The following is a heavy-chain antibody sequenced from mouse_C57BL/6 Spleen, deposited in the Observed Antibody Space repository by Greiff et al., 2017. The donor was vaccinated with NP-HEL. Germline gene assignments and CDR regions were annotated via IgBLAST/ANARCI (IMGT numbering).Heavy chain of an antibody. J-gene: IGHJ1*03. V-gene: IGHV1-39*01. D-gene: IGHD3-1*01. Sequence: EVQLQQSGPELVKPGASVQISCKASGYSFTDYNMNWVKQSNGKSLEWIGVINPNYGTPRYNQKFKGKATLTVDQSSSTAYMQLNSLTSADSAVEYCARSEGALYFDVWGTGTTVTVSS. CDR3: ARSEGALYFDV. CDR2: INPNYGTP. CDR1: GYSFTDYN.